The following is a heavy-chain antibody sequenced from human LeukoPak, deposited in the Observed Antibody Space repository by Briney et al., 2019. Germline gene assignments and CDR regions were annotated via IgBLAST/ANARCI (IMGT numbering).Heavy chain of an antibody. CDR1: GFTFSSYA. CDR2: ISYDGSNK. V-gene: IGHV3-30*04. CDR3: ATSRITYCSSTSCLRDY. D-gene: IGHD2-2*01. J-gene: IGHJ4*02. Sequence: GGSLRLSCAASGFTFSSYAMHWVRQAPGKGLEWVAVISYDGSNKYYADSVKGRFTISRDNSKNTLYLQMNSLRAEDTAVYYCATSRITYCSSTSCLRDYWGQGTLVTVSS.